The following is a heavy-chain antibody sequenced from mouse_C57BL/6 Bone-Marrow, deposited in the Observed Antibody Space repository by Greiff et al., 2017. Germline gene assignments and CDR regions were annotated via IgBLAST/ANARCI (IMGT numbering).Heavy chain of an antibody. CDR1: GYTFTSYG. CDR3: AKLGWLPYFY. V-gene: IGHV1-81*01. D-gene: IGHD2-3*01. J-gene: IGHJ2*01. CDR2: IYPRSCNT. Sequence: VKLMESGAELARPGASVKLSCKASGYTFTSYGISWVKQRTGQGLEWIGEIYPRSCNTYYNEKFKGKATLTADKSSITAYMELRSLTSEDSAVYFCAKLGWLPYFYWGQGTTLTVSS.